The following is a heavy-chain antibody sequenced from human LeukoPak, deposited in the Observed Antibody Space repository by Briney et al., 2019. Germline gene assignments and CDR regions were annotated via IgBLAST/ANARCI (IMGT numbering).Heavy chain of an antibody. CDR1: GGSISDTSYY. J-gene: IGHJ4*02. Sequence: KPSETLSLTCSVSGGSISDTSYYWGWIRQPPGKGLEWIGSIYDRGSSYNSPSLKGRVTISVDTAKNQFSLKLSSVTAADTAVYYCATRVGATPTIRRYYFDYWGQGTLVTVSS. CDR3: ATRVGATPTIRRYYFDY. D-gene: IGHD1-26*01. CDR2: IYDRGSS. V-gene: IGHV4-39*07.